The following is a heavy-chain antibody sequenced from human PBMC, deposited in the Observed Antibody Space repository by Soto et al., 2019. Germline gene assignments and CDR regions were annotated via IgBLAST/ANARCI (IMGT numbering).Heavy chain of an antibody. Sequence: PGQGLEWNGYIYYSASTNYNPSLQSRVTISADTSKNQFSLKLRSVTAADTAVYYCFFFQAEDGIRDALSVSAFLLNRSSDL. CDR2: IYYSAST. J-gene: IGHJ2*01. CDR3: FFFQAEDGIRDALSVSAFLLNRSSDL. D-gene: IGHD2-15*01. V-gene: IGHV4-59*01.